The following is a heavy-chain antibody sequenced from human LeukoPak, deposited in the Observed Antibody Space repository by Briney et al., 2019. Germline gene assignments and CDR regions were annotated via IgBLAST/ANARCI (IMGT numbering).Heavy chain of an antibody. D-gene: IGHD1-26*01. CDR1: GGSISSSSYY. Sequence: SETLSLTCTVSGGSISSSSYYWGWIRQPPGKGLEWIGSIYYSGSTYYNPSLKSRVTISVDTSKNQFSLKLSSVTAADTAVYYCAREVGATTGYYYGMDVWGQGTTVTVSS. CDR2: IYYSGST. J-gene: IGHJ6*02. V-gene: IGHV4-39*07. CDR3: AREVGATTGYYYGMDV.